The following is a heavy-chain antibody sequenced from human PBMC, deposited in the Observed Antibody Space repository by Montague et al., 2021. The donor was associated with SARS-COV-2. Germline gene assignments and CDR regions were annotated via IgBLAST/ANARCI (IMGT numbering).Heavy chain of an antibody. CDR1: GDSVSSNSAA. D-gene: IGHD1-1*01. CDR3: AREGTVPGPRGIYFDG. J-gene: IGHJ4*02. V-gene: IGHV6-1*01. CDR2: TYYRSKWYT. Sequence: CAISGDSVSSNSAAWNWIRQSPSGGLEWLGRTYYRSKWYTDYAPSVKTRITITPDTSNNQFSLHLNSVTPGDTAVYYCAREGTVPGPRGIYFDGWGQGTLVTVSS.